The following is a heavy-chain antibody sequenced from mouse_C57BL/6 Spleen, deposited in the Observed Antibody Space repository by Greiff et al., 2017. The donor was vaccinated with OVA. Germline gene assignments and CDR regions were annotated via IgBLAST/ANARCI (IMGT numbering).Heavy chain of an antibody. D-gene: IGHD2-5*01. CDR3: ARYYSNYVGYFDV. Sequence: VQLQQPGAELVKPGASVKLSCKASGYTFTSYWMHWVKQRPGRGLEWIGRIDPSDSYTNYNQKFKGKATLTVDTSSSTAYMQLSSLTSEDSAVYYCARYYSNYVGYFDVWGTGTTVTVSS. CDR1: GYTFTSYW. CDR2: IDPSDSYT. J-gene: IGHJ1*03. V-gene: IGHV1-69*02.